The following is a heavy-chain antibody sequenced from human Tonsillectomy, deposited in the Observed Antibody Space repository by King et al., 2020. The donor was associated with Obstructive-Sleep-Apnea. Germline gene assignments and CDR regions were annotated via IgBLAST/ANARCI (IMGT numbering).Heavy chain of an antibody. CDR3: ARDLSEYCSSTSCPYYYGMDV. V-gene: IGHV4-39*07. CDR1: GGSLSSCSYY. J-gene: IGHJ6*02. CDR2: IYYSGST. Sequence: QLQESGPGLVKPSETLSLTCTVSGGSLSSCSYYWGWIRQPPGKGLEWIGSIYYSGSTYYNPTLKSRVTISVDTAKKQFSLKLSSVTAADTAVYYCARDLSEYCSSTSCPYYYGMDVWGQGTTVTVSS. D-gene: IGHD2-2*01.